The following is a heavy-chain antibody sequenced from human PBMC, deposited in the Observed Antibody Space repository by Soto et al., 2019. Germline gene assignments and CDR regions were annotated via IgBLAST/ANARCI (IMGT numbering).Heavy chain of an antibody. CDR1: GFTFSRHW. V-gene: IGHV3-74*01. CDR2: TKTDGTT. Sequence: PGGSLRLSCAASGFTFSRHWIHWVRQAPGQGLVWVSRTKTDGTTSFADSVRGRFTISRDNAENTLYLQMNSLRAEDTAVYYCVRDMRPVPWYGGISSAFDMWAKGQWSPSPQ. D-gene: IGHD3-10*01. J-gene: IGHJ3*02. CDR3: VRDMRPVPWYGGISSAFDM.